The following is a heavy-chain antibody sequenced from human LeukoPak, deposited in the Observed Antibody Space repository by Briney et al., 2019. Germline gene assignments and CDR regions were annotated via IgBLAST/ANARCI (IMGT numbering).Heavy chain of an antibody. D-gene: IGHD3-22*01. V-gene: IGHV4-38-2*02. J-gene: IGHJ4*02. CDR3: AREGKEYYYDSSGYYPVDY. CDR1: GYSISSGYY. CDR2: IYHSGST. Sequence: SETLSLTCTVSGYSISSGYYWGWIRQPPGKGLEWIGSIYHSGSTYYNPSLKSRVTISVDTSKNQFSLKLSSVTAADTAVYYCAREGKEYYYDSSGYYPVDYWGQGTLVTVSS.